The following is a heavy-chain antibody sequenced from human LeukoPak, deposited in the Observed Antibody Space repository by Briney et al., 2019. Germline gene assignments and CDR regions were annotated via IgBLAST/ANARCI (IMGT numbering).Heavy chain of an antibody. Sequence: GGSLRLSCAASGFTVSSNYMSWVRQAPGKGLEWVSVTYSGGTTYYADSVKGRFTISRDNSKNTLYLQMNSLRAEDTAVYYCARGALETADAFDIWGQGTMVTVSS. CDR2: TYSGGTT. D-gene: IGHD3-3*01. J-gene: IGHJ3*02. CDR1: GFTVSSNY. V-gene: IGHV3-66*01. CDR3: ARGALETADAFDI.